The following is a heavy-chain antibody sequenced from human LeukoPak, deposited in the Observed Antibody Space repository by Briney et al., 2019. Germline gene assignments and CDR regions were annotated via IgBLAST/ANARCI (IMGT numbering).Heavy chain of an antibody. D-gene: IGHD6-13*01. CDR1: GFTFSSYA. Sequence: GGSLRLSCAASGFTFSSYAMHWVRQAPGKGLEWVAVISYDGNNKYYTGSVKGRFTISRDNSKNTLYLQMNSLRAEDTAVYYCVRGAYSSSWLNFDYWGQGTLVTVSS. V-gene: IGHV3-30*04. CDR3: VRGAYSSSWLNFDY. CDR2: ISYDGNNK. J-gene: IGHJ4*02.